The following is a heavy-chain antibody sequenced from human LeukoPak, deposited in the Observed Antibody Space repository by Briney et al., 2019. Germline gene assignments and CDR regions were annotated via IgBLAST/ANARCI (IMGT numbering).Heavy chain of an antibody. Sequence: ASVKVSCKASDYTFTRYGIGWVRQAPGQGLEWMGWINAGNGNTKYSQEFQGRVTITRDTSASTAYMELSSLRSEDMAVYYCARPVRVCSSTSCPAGYFDYWGQGTLVTVSS. CDR1: DYTFTRYG. D-gene: IGHD2-2*01. CDR3: ARPVRVCSSTSCPAGYFDY. V-gene: IGHV1-3*03. CDR2: INAGNGNT. J-gene: IGHJ4*02.